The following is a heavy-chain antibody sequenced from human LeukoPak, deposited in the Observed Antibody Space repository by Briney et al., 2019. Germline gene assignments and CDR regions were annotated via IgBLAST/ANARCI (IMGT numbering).Heavy chain of an antibody. J-gene: IGHJ3*02. Sequence: ASVKVSCKASGYTFTGYYMHWVRQAPGQGVEWMGWINPKSGGTNYAQKFQGRVTMTRDTSISTAYMEMSRLRSDDTAVYYCARNSWFGESSDAFDMWGQGTMVTVSS. CDR2: INPKSGGT. CDR1: GYTFTGYY. CDR3: ARNSWFGESSDAFDM. V-gene: IGHV1-2*02. D-gene: IGHD3-10*01.